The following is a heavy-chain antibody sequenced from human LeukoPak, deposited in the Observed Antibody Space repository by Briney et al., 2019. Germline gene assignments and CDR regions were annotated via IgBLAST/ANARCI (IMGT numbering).Heavy chain of an antibody. D-gene: IGHD6-13*01. V-gene: IGHV4-34*01. Sequence: PSETLSLTCAAYGGSFRGYYWSWIRQPPGMGLEWIGEINHSGSTNYNPSLKSRATISVATSKNQFSLKLSSGTAADTAVYYCARESPATIAAAGYMDVWGKGTTVTVSS. J-gene: IGHJ6*03. CDR2: INHSGST. CDR3: ARESPATIAAAGYMDV. CDR1: GGSFRGYY.